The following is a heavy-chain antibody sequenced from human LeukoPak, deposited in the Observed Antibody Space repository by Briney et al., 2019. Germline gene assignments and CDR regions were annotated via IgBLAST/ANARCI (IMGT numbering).Heavy chain of an antibody. CDR2: IYYSGST. J-gene: IGHJ3*01. Sequence: KPSETLSLTCTVSGGSISSSSYYWGWIRQPPGKGLEWIGSIYYSGSTYYNPSLKSRVTISVDTSKKQFSLKLTSVTAADMAVYFCARQFLVGSTFHAFDLWGQGTRVTVSS. CDR1: GGSISSSSYY. CDR3: ARQFLVGSTFHAFDL. V-gene: IGHV4-39*07. D-gene: IGHD1-26*01.